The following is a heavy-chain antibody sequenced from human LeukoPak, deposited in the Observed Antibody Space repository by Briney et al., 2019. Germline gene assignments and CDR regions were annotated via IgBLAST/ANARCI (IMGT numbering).Heavy chain of an antibody. Sequence: GGSLRLSCAASGFNFNDYAMHWVRQAPGKGLEWVSGISWNGDSIDYADSVKGRFTISRDNAKNSLYLQMNSLRAEDTAVYYCARLPARGIAAAGSDYWGQGTLVTVSS. J-gene: IGHJ4*02. CDR3: ARLPARGIAAAGSDY. V-gene: IGHV3-9*01. D-gene: IGHD6-13*01. CDR1: GFNFNDYA. CDR2: ISWNGDSI.